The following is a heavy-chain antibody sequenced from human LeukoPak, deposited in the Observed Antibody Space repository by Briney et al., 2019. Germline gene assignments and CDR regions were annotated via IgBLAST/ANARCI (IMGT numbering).Heavy chain of an antibody. J-gene: IGHJ4*02. D-gene: IGHD6-13*01. Sequence: SVKVSCKASGGTFISYAISWVRQAPGQGLEWMGRIIPILGIANYAQKFQGRVTITADESTSTAYMELSSLRSEDTAVYYCARLAADYYFDYWGQGTLVTVSS. CDR3: ARLAADYYFDY. CDR2: IIPILGIA. CDR1: GGTFISYA. V-gene: IGHV1-69*04.